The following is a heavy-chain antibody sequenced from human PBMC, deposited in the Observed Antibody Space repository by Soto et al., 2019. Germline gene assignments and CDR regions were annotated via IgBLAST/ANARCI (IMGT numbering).Heavy chain of an antibody. V-gene: IGHV1-18*01. J-gene: IGHJ5*02. CDR1: GYTFTSYG. CDR2: ISAYNGNT. Sequence: GASVKVSCKASGYTFTSYGISWVRQAPGQGLEWMGWISAYNGNTNYAQKLQGRVTMTTDTSTSTAYMELRSLRSDDTAVYYCARDIAAAGVVWFDPWGQGTLVTVSS. CDR3: ARDIAAAGVVWFDP. D-gene: IGHD6-13*01.